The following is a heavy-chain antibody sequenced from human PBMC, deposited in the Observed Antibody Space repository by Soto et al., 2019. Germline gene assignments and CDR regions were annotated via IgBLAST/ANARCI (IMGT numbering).Heavy chain of an antibody. CDR1: GYSFTSYW. D-gene: IGHD3-10*01. V-gene: IGHV5-51*01. Sequence: PGESLKISCKGSGYSFTSYWIGWVRQMPGKGLEWMGIIYPGDSDTRYSPSFQGQVTISVDKSISTAYLQWSSLKASDTAMYYCARLREALWFGELLIDYMDVWGKGTTVTVSS. CDR3: ARLREALWFGELLIDYMDV. J-gene: IGHJ6*03. CDR2: IYPGDSDT.